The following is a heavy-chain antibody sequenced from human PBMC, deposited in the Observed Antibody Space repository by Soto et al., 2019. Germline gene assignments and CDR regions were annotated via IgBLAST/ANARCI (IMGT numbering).Heavy chain of an antibody. V-gene: IGHV2-5*02. CDR3: AHIVVAGLGYYFDY. CDR1: GFSLSSTRMA. CDR2: IYWDDDK. Sequence: QITLKESGPTLVKPTQTLTLTCTFSGFSLSSTRMAVGWIRQPPGKALEWLALIYWDDDKRYSPFLKSRLTITKDTSQNQVVLTMSTMVPVDTARYYCAHIVVAGLGYYFDYWGQGTLVTVSS. D-gene: IGHD6-19*01. J-gene: IGHJ4*02.